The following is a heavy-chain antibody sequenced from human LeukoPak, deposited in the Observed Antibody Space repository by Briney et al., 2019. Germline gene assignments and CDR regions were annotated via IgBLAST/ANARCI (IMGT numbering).Heavy chain of an antibody. Sequence: QPGGCLRVSCAASGLTFSNFAMNWVRRAPGKGLEWVSVITGDGGTTDYADSVKGRFTISRDTSKNTLYLQMDSLRAEDTAVYYCARGGGAYCGDDCRRTIDHWGQGTLVTVSS. D-gene: IGHD2-21*02. CDR3: ARGGGAYCGDDCRRTIDH. CDR1: GLTFSNFA. V-gene: IGHV3-23*01. J-gene: IGHJ4*02. CDR2: ITGDGGTT.